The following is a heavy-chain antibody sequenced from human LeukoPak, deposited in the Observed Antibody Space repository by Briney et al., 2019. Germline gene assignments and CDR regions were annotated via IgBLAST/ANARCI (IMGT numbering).Heavy chain of an antibody. CDR3: ARGRDIVVVVAASAFDI. CDR2: ISSSSSYI. CDR1: GFTFSSYS. J-gene: IGHJ3*02. Sequence: GGSLRLSCAASGFTFSSYSMNWVRQAPGKGLEWVSSISSSSSYIYYADSVKGRFTISRDNAKNSLYLQMNSLRAEDTAVYYCARGRDIVVVVAASAFDIWGQGTMVTVSS. V-gene: IGHV3-21*01. D-gene: IGHD2-15*01.